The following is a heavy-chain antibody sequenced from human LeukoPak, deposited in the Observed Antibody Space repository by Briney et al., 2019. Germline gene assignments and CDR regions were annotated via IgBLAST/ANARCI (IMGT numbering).Heavy chain of an antibody. CDR2: ISWNSGNI. D-gene: IGHD6-13*01. J-gene: IGHJ4*02. CDR1: GFTFDDYA. Sequence: GGSLRLSCAASGFTFDDYAMHWVRQAPGKGLEWVSGISWNSGNIAYADSVKGRFTISRDNAKNSLYLQMNSLRAEDTALYYCAKKADYSSSGTNYWGQGTLVTVSS. CDR3: AKKADYSSSGTNY. V-gene: IGHV3-9*01.